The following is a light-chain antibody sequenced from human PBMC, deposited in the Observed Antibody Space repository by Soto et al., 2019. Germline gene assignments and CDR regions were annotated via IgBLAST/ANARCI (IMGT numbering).Light chain of an antibody. CDR1: QSLLHGNGYNY. J-gene: IGKJ2*01. Sequence: DIVMTQSPLSLPVTPGEPASISCRSSQSLLHGNGYNYLDWCLQKPGQSPQLLIYLGSNRASGVPDRFSGSGSGTDFTLKISRVAAEDVGVCDCMQPLQSPLQTFGQGTKLEI. CDR3: MQPLQSPLQT. CDR2: LGS. V-gene: IGKV2-28*01.